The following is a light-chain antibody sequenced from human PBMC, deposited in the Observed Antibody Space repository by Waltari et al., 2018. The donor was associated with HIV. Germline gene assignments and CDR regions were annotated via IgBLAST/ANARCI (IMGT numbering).Light chain of an antibody. CDR1: SSDIGAGYD. CDR2: DNI. Sequence: QSVLTQPPSVSGAPGHRVAIPCTGRSSDIGAGYDVHWYRDLPVPAPKLLIYDNINRPSGVPDRFSGSKSGTSASLAITGLQAEDEANYYGQSFDSSLSGWVFGGGTKLTVL. V-gene: IGLV1-40*01. CDR3: QSFDSSLSGWV. J-gene: IGLJ3*02.